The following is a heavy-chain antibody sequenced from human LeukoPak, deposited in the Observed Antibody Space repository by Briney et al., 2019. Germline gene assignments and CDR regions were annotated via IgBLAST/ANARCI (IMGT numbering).Heavy chain of an antibody. CDR1: GGSISSGSYY. J-gene: IGHJ4*02. CDR3: ARGRVTRITARHRWYFDF. Sequence: PSETLSLTCTVSGGSISSGSYYRSWIRQPAGKGLEWIGRIYTSGSTNYNPSLKSRVTISVDTSKNQFSLKLSSVTAADTAVYYCARGRVTRITARHRWYFDFWGQGTLVTVSS. V-gene: IGHV4-61*02. D-gene: IGHD6-25*01. CDR2: IYTSGST.